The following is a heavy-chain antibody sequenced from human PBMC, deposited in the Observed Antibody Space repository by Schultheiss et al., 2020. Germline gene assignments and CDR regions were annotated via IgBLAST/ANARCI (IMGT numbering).Heavy chain of an antibody. CDR2: ISYDGSNK. CDR1: GFTFSSYA. CDR3: ARDDCSSTSCYFPFDY. D-gene: IGHD2-2*01. V-gene: IGHV3-30*04. Sequence: GSLRLSCAASGFTFSSYAMHWVRQAPGKGLEWVAVISYDGSNKYYADSVKGRFTISRDNSKNTLYLQMNSLRAEDTAVYYCARDDCSSTSCYFPFDYWGQGTLVTVSS. J-gene: IGHJ4*02.